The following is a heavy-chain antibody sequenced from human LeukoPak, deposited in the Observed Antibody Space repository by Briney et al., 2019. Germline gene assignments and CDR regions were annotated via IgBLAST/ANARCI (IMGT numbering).Heavy chain of an antibody. V-gene: IGHV3-15*01. Sequence: GGSLRLSCAASGFTLSNAWMSWVRQAPGKGLEWVSRIKSKSEGGTTEYAAPVKGRFTISRDDSKNTLYPQMNSLKTEDTAMYYCTTDLRIGYWGQGTLVTVSS. CDR2: IKSKSEGGTT. CDR1: GFTLSNAW. CDR3: TTDLRIGY. J-gene: IGHJ4*02.